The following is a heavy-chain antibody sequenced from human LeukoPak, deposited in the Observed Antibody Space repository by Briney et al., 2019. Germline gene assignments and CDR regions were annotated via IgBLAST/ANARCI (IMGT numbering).Heavy chain of an antibody. D-gene: IGHD3-22*01. Sequence: PGGSLRLSCAASGFTFSSYSMNWVRQAPGKGLEWVSSISSSSSYVYYADSVKGRFTISRDNAKNSLYLQMNSLRAEDTAVYYCAKCSSGYIRSFDYWGQGTLVTVSS. CDR1: GFTFSSYS. J-gene: IGHJ4*02. CDR2: ISSSSSYV. V-gene: IGHV3-21*04. CDR3: AKCSSGYIRSFDY.